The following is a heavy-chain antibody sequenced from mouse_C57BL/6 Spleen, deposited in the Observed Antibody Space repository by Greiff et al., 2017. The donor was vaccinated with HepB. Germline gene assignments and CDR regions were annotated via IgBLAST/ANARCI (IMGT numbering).Heavy chain of an antibody. J-gene: IGHJ2*01. CDR2: IDPSDSET. CDR1: GYTFTSYW. Sequence: VQLQQPGAELVRPGSSVKLSCKASGYTFTSYWMHWVKQRPIQGLEWIGNIDPSDSETHYNQKFKDKATLTVDKSSSTAYMQLSSLTSEDSAVYYCARGGTVVAKDFDYWGQGTTLTVSS. V-gene: IGHV1-52*01. CDR3: ARGGTVVAKDFDY. D-gene: IGHD1-1*01.